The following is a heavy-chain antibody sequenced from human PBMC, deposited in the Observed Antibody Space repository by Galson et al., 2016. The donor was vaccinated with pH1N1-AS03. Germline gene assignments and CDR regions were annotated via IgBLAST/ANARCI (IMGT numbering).Heavy chain of an antibody. V-gene: IGHV5-10-1*01. CDR1: GYSFTSYW. J-gene: IGHJ6*02. CDR3: ATTTVGYCTTTGCSARYYYGMDV. D-gene: IGHD2-2*01. CDR2: IDPSDSYS. Sequence: QSGAEVKKPGESLRISCKGSGYSFTSYWISWVRQMPGKGLEWMGRIDPSDSYSNNSLSPEGHVTISVDKSISTAYLQWSSLKASDTAMYYCATTTVGYCTTTGCSARYYYGMDVWGQGTTVTVSS.